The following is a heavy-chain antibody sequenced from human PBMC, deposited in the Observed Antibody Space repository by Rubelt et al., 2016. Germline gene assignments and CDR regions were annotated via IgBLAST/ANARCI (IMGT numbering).Heavy chain of an antibody. CDR1: GGSISSSSYY. D-gene: IGHD3-10*01. CDR3: ARDIRTPPYYYYYYGMDV. V-gene: IGHV3-66*01. CDR2: IYSGGST. Sequence: LQLQESGPGLVKPSETLSLTCTVSGGSISSSSYYWGWIRQPPGKGLEWVSVIYSGGSTYYADSVKGRFTISRDNSKNTLYLQMDSLRAEDTAVYYCARDIRTPPYYYYYYGMDVWGQGTTVTVSS. J-gene: IGHJ6*02.